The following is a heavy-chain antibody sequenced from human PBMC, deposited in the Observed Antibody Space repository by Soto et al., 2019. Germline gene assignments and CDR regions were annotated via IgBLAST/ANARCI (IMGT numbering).Heavy chain of an antibody. J-gene: IGHJ1*01. CDR2: INSDGSST. CDR3: SRGGVVPEN. Sequence: EVQLVESGGGLVQPGGSLRLSCAASGFTFSSYWMHWVRQAPGKGLVWVSRINSDGSSTNYADSVKGRFTISRDNANSTLYLQMNSLKADDTAVYYCSRGGVVPENWGQGTLVTFSS. D-gene: IGHD3-10*02. V-gene: IGHV3-74*01. CDR1: GFTFSSYW.